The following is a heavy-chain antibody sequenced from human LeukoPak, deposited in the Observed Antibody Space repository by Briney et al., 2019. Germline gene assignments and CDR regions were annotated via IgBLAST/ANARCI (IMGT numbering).Heavy chain of an antibody. CDR1: GGSISDSY. CDR3: ARGDGYIQILDL. D-gene: IGHD5-24*01. V-gene: IGHV4-4*07. J-gene: IGHJ4*02. CDR2: IYASGGT. Sequence: SETLSLTCSVSGGSISDSYWNWIRQPAGKGLEWIGRIYASGGTIYNPSLKSQVTMSVDTSKNQFSLKLSSVTAADTAVYYCARGDGYIQILDLWGQGTLVTVSS.